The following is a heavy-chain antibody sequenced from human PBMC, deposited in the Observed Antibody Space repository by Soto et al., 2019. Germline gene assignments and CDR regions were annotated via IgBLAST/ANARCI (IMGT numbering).Heavy chain of an antibody. CDR2: IWSDGSYK. D-gene: IGHD3-22*01. CDR3: ARDPKLLLEYYFDL. J-gene: IGHJ4*02. CDR1: GFNFSRYG. Sequence: VQLVESGGGVVQPGRSLRLSCAASGFNFSRYGMHWVRQAPGKGLEWVAVIWSDGSYKNYGDSVKGRFTISRDNSKNARDLVMNSLRAEDTAMYYCARDPKLLLEYYFDLWGQGTLGTVSS. V-gene: IGHV3-33*01.